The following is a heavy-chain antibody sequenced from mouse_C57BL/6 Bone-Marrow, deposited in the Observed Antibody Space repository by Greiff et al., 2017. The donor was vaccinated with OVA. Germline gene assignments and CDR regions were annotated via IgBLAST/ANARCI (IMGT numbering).Heavy chain of an antibody. J-gene: IGHJ4*01. CDR3: ASPLQLYAMDY. CDR2: ISSDSSTI. V-gene: IGHV5-17*01. Sequence: EVNLVEPGGGLVKPGGSLKLSCVASGFTFSDYGMHWVRQAPGKGLEWVAYISSDSSTIYYADTVKGRFTISRDNAKNTLFLQMTSLRSEDTAKYDCASPLQLYAMDYWGQGTSVTVSS. D-gene: IGHD3-1*01. CDR1: GFTFSDYG.